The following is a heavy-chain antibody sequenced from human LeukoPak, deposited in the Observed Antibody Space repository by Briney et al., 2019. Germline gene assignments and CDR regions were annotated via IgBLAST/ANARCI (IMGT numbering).Heavy chain of an antibody. V-gene: IGHV4-39*01. Sequence: SETLSLTCTVSSDSISDRIHFWGWIRQFPGKGLEWIANAHYNGTTYYNPSLSSRVTMSVDTSKNQFSLRLSSVTAADTAVYHCVKHCPYPPCNWIDPWGQGILVTVSS. CDR3: VKHCPYPPCNWIDP. J-gene: IGHJ5*01. CDR1: SDSISDRIHF. CDR2: AHYNGTT.